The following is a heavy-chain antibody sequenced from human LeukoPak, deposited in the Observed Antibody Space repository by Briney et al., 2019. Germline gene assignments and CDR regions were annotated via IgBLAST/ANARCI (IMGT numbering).Heavy chain of an antibody. V-gene: IGHV3-33*01. D-gene: IGHD4-23*01. J-gene: IGHJ4*02. Sequence: GGSLRLSCAASGFTFSSYGMHWVRQAPGEGLEWVAVIWYDGSNKYYADSVKGRFTISRDNSKNTLYLQMNSLRAEDTAVYYCARARWYYFDYWGQGTLVTVSS. CDR2: IWYDGSNK. CDR3: ARARWYYFDY. CDR1: GFTFSSYG.